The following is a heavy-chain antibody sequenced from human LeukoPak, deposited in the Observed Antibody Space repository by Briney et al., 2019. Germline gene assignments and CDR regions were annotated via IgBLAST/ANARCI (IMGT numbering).Heavy chain of an antibody. CDR1: GGSISSSSYY. D-gene: IGHD6-19*01. J-gene: IGHJ4*02. CDR2: IYYSGST. Sequence: SETLSLTCIVSGGSISSSSYYWGWIRQPPGKGLEWIGSIYYSGSTYYNPPLKSRVTISVDTSKNQFSLKLSSVTAADTAVYYCARHGPYSSGWYIDHFDYWGQGTLVTVSS. CDR3: ARHGPYSSGWYIDHFDY. V-gene: IGHV4-39*01.